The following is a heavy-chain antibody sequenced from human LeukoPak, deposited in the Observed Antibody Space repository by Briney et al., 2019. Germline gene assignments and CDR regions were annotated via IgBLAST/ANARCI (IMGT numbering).Heavy chain of an antibody. Sequence: ASVKVSCKASGYTFTSYDINWVRQATGQGLEWMGWMNPNSGNTGYAQKFQGRVTITRNTSISTAYMELSSLRSEDTAVYYCARRMFLGGSYPLDYWGQGTLVTVSS. V-gene: IGHV1-8*03. CDR1: GYTFTSYD. CDR3: ARRMFLGGSYPLDY. J-gene: IGHJ4*02. CDR2: MNPNSGNT. D-gene: IGHD1-26*01.